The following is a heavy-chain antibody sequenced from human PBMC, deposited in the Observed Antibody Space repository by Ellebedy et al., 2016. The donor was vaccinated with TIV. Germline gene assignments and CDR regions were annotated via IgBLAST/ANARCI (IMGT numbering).Heavy chain of an antibody. D-gene: IGHD1-1*01. V-gene: IGHV4-39*07. CDR3: ARVLRAGRDGDFFDA. CDR1: GGSISSSSYY. Sequence: MPSETLSLTCTVSGGSISSSSYYWGWIRQPPGKGLEWVANMYYSGTTFYNPSLTSQLTISMDTSKSQFSLNLSSVTAADTAVYYCARVLRAGRDGDFFDAWGQGTLVTVSS. J-gene: IGHJ4*02. CDR2: MYYSGTT.